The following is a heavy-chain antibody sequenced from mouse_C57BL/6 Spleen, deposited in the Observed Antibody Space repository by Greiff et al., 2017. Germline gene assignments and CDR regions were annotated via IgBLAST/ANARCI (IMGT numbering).Heavy chain of an antibody. CDR3: ARGNYGDAMDY. J-gene: IGHJ4*01. CDR2: ISSGSSTI. V-gene: IGHV5-17*01. Sequence: EVMLVESGGGLVKPGGSLKLSCAASGFTFRDYGMHWVRQAPEKGLAWVAYISSGSSTIYYADTVKGRFTMSRDNAKNTLFLQVTSLRSEDTAMYYCARGNYGDAMDYWGQGTSVTVSS. CDR1: GFTFRDYG. D-gene: IGHD2-1*01.